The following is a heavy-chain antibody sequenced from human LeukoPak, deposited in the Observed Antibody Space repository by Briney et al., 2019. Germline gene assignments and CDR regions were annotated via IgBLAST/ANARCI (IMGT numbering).Heavy chain of an antibody. CDR3: ARDSGYSSDLDYYYMDV. CDR1: GFTFSSYA. Sequence: GGSLRLSCAASGFTFSSYAMSWVRQAPGKGLKWVSYISSSSSIIYYADSVKGRFTISRDNAKNSLYLQMNSLRAEDTAVYYCARDSGYSSDLDYYYMDVWGKGTTVTVSS. J-gene: IGHJ6*03. V-gene: IGHV3-48*01. CDR2: ISSSSSII. D-gene: IGHD6-19*01.